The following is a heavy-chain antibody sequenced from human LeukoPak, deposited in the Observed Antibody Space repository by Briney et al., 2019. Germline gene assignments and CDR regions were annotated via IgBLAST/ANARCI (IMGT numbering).Heavy chain of an antibody. CDR1: GFTFSSYW. V-gene: IGHV3-7*01. J-gene: IGHJ4*02. CDR2: IKQDGSEK. Sequence: GGSLRLSCEASGFTFSSYWMSWVRQAPGKGLEWVANIKQDGSEKKYLDSVKGRFTISRDNAKNSMYLQMNSLRAEDTAVYYCARDEIYYDILTGYRHFDYWGQGTLVTVFS. D-gene: IGHD3-9*01. CDR3: ARDEIYYDILTGYRHFDY.